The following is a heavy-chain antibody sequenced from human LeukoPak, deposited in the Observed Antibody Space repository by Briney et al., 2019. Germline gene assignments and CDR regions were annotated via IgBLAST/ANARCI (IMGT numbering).Heavy chain of an antibody. Sequence: PGGSLKLSCAASGFPFSPFWMNWVRQAPGKGLVWVSRIASDGSSTTYADSVKGRFSISRDNAKNTLYLQMNSLRVEDTAVYYCARGRPHGNDYWGQGTLVTVSS. CDR2: IASDGSST. CDR1: GFPFSPFW. CDR3: ARGRPHGNDY. J-gene: IGHJ4*02. D-gene: IGHD4-23*01. V-gene: IGHV3-74*01.